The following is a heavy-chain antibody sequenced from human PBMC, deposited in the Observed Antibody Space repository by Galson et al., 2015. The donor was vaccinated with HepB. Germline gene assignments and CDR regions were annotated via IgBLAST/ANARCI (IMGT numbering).Heavy chain of an antibody. CDR2: ISSSSSYI. V-gene: IGHV3-21*01. Sequence: SLRLSCAASGFTFSSYSMNWVRQAPGKGLEWVSSISSSSSYIYYADSVKGRFTISRDNAKNSLYLQMNSLRAEDTAVYYCARDQGDEYQLLYKFYRVADAFDIWGQGTMVTVSS. D-gene: IGHD2-2*02. J-gene: IGHJ3*02. CDR3: ARDQGDEYQLLYKFYRVADAFDI. CDR1: GFTFSSYS.